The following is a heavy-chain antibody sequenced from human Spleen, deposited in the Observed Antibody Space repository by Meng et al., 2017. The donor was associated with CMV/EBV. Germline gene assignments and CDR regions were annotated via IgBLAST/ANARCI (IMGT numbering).Heavy chain of an antibody. CDR2: ITSASAYI. CDR3: ARDLNVGMGARRFAY. Sequence: SGFTFSDYSLNWVRQAPGKGLEWLASITSASAYIYYADSVKGRFTISRDNAKNSLYLQMSSLRAEDTAVYFCARDLNVGMGARRFAYWGQGTLVTVSS. J-gene: IGHJ4*02. D-gene: IGHD6-6*01. CDR1: GFTFSDYS. V-gene: IGHV3-21*06.